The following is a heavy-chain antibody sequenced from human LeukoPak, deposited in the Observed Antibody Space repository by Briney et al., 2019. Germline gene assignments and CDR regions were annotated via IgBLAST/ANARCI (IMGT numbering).Heavy chain of an antibody. V-gene: IGHV1-2*02. D-gene: IGHD3-22*01. CDR1: GGTFSSYA. J-gene: IGHJ3*02. Sequence: ASVKVSCKASGGTFSSYAISWVRQAPGQGLEWMGWINPNSGGTNYAQKFQGRVTMTRDTSISTAYMELSRLRSDDTAVYYCARPYYYDSSGYLGSDAFDIWGQGTMVTVSS. CDR3: ARPYYYDSSGYLGSDAFDI. CDR2: INPNSGGT.